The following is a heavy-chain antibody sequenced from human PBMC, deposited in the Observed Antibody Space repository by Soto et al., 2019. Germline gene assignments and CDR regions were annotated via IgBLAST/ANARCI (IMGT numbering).Heavy chain of an antibody. CDR1: GDSVSSNSAA. D-gene: IGHD5-12*01. J-gene: IGHJ5*02. V-gene: IGHV6-1*01. CDR3: ARGSWLRLRGWFDP. Sequence: SQTLSLTCAISGDSVSSNSAAWNWIRQSPSRGLEWLGRTYYRSKWYDDYAVSVKSRITINPDTSKNQFSLQLNSVTPEDTAVYYCARGSWLRLRGWFDPWGQGTLVTVSS. CDR2: TYYRSKWYD.